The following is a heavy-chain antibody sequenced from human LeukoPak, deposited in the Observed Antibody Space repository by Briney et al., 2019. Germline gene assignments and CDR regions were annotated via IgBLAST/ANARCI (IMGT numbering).Heavy chain of an antibody. D-gene: IGHD3-22*01. CDR3: ARAGDYYDSSGYPYYFDY. Sequence: SQTLSLTCAVSGGSISSGGYSWSWIRQPPGKGLEWIGYIYHSGSTYYNPSLKSRVTISVDRSKNQFSLKLSSVTAADTAVYYCARAGDYYDSSGYPYYFDYWGQGTLVTVSS. CDR2: IYHSGST. V-gene: IGHV4-30-2*01. J-gene: IGHJ4*02. CDR1: GGSISSGGYS.